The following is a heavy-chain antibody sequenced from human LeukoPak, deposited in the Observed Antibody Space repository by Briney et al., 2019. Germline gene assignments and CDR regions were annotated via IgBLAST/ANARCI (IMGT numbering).Heavy chain of an antibody. CDR2: MNPSGST. Sequence: SETLSLTCAVYGGSFSGYYWTWIRQTPEKGLEWIGGMNPSGSTNYNPSLRSRVTISVDTSKNQFSLELSSVTAADTAVYYCASGRQDVMIVVVMTAVSYYLDVWGKGTTVTVS. J-gene: IGHJ6*03. D-gene: IGHD3-22*01. V-gene: IGHV4-34*01. CDR1: GGSFSGYY. CDR3: ASGRQDVMIVVVMTAVSYYLDV.